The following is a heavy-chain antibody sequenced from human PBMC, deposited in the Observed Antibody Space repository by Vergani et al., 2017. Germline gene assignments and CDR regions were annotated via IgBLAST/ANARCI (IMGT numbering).Heavy chain of an antibody. CDR2: ISAYNGNT. D-gene: IGHD1-7*01. V-gene: IGHV1-18*01. J-gene: IGHJ4*02. Sequence: QVQLVQSGGEVREPGASVKVSCKASGYTFNSFGISWVRQAPGQGPEWMGWISAYNGNTNYVQKFQDRFTMTTDTSTSTAYMELRSLRFDDTAVYYCSSDLGSTGELSFFHYWGPGTLVTVAS. CDR1: GYTFNSFG. CDR3: SSDLGSTGELSFFHY.